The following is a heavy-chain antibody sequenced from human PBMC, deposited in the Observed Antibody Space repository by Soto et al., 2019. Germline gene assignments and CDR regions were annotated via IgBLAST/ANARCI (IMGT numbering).Heavy chain of an antibody. D-gene: IGHD3-10*01. V-gene: IGHV1-2*04. CDR3: ARDLMVRGVIRTRDYYGMDV. CDR2: INPNSGGT. Sequence: GASVKVSCKAAGYTFTSYYMHWVRQAPGQGLEWMGMINPNSGGTNYAQKFQGWVTMTRDTSISTAYMELSRLRSDDTAVYYCARDLMVRGVIRTRDYYGMDVWGQGTTVTVSS. CDR1: GYTFTSYY. J-gene: IGHJ6*02.